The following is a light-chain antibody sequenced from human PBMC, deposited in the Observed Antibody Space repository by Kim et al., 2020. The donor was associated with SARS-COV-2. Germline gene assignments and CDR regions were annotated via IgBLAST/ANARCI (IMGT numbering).Light chain of an antibody. CDR2: EVS. CDR3: SSYTSSSTLI. V-gene: IGLV2-18*02. J-gene: IGLJ2*01. CDR1: TTAVGSYNR. Sequence: GQTSPISCTGTTTAVGSYNRVSWYQQPPGTAPKLIIYEVSDRPSGVPHRFSGSKSGNTASLTISWLQTEDEADYYCSSYTSSSTLIFGGGTKVTVL.